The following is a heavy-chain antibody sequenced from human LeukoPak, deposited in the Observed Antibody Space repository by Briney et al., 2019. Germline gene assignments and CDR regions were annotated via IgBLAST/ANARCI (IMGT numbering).Heavy chain of an antibody. CDR3: AKDFEWSYHIDY. Sequence: GGSLRLSCAASGFTFSSYAMSWVRQAPGKGLEWVSVISGRGGSTYYADSVKGRFTISRDNSKNTLYLQMNSLRAEDTAIYYCAKDFEWSYHIDYWGQGTLVTVSS. D-gene: IGHD1-26*01. J-gene: IGHJ4*02. CDR2: ISGRGGST. V-gene: IGHV3-23*01. CDR1: GFTFSSYA.